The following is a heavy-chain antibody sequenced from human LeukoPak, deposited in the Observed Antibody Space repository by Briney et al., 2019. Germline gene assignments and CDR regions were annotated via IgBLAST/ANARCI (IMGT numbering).Heavy chain of an antibody. Sequence: GGSLRLSCAASGFTFCSYSMNWVRQAPGKGLEWVSSISSSSSYIYYADSVKGRFTISRDNAKNSLYLQMNSLRAEDTAVYYCARLHSSGWYDPTYYGMDVWGQGTTVTVSS. V-gene: IGHV3-21*01. CDR3: ARLHSSGWYDPTYYGMDV. CDR1: GFTFCSYS. D-gene: IGHD6-19*01. CDR2: ISSSSSYI. J-gene: IGHJ6*02.